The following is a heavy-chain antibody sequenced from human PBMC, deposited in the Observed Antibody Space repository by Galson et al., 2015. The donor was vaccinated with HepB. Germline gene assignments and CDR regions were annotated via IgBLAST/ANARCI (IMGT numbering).Heavy chain of an antibody. J-gene: IGHJ5*02. V-gene: IGHV5-10-1*01. CDR2: IDPSDFYT. CDR3: ARNGDYLGNWFDP. CDR1: GYNFASYW. Sequence: QSGAEVKKPGESLKISCKGSGYNFASYWIGWVRQMPGKGLEWMGRIDPSDFYTNYSPSFQGHVTISADKSISTAYLQWSSLKASDTAMYYCARNGDYLGNWFDPWGQGTLVTVSS. D-gene: IGHD4-17*01.